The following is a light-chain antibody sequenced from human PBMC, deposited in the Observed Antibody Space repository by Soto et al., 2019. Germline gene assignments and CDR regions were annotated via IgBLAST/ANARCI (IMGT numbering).Light chain of an antibody. J-gene: IGLJ2*01. CDR2: EDD. CDR1: SGSIASNY. CDR3: QSYDSTNPVV. Sequence: NFMLTQPHSVSESPGKTVTISCTRSSGSIASNYVQWYQQRPGSAPTTPIYEDDQRPSGVPDRFSGSIDSSSNSASLTISGLKTEDEADYYCQSYDSTNPVVFGGGTKLTVL. V-gene: IGLV6-57*04.